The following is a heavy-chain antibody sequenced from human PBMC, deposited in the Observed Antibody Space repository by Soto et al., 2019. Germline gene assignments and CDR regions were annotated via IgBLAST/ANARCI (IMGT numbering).Heavy chain of an antibody. CDR2: ISASGSST. J-gene: IGHJ4*01. Sequence: GGSLRLSCAASGFTFSNDAMSWVRQAPGKGLEWVSAISASGSSTFYADSVKGRFTISRDSSKNTLYLQMNSLRAEDTAVYYCANARGPLVMVTAMGYFYDWGHGTLVTVSS. D-gene: IGHD2-21*02. V-gene: IGHV3-23*01. CDR1: GFTFSNDA. CDR3: ANARGPLVMVTAMGYFYD.